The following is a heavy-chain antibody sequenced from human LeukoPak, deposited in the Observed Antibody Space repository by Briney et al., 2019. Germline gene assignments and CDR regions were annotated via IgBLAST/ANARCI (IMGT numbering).Heavy chain of an antibody. CDR3: AREGNFWSGYPEKNWFDP. J-gene: IGHJ5*02. CDR1: GGSISSYY. Sequence: SETLSLTCTVSGGSISSYYWSWIRQPPWKGLVRIGYIYYSGSTNYNPSLKSRVTISVDTSKNQFSLKLSSVTAADTAVYYCAREGNFWSGYPEKNWFDPWGQGTLVTVSS. D-gene: IGHD3-3*01. CDR2: IYYSGST. V-gene: IGHV4-59*01.